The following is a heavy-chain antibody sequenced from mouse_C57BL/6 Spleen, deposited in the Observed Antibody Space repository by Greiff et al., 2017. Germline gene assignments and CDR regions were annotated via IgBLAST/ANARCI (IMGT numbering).Heavy chain of an antibody. Sequence: VKLQESGAELVKPGASVKMSCKASGYTFTTYPIEWMKQNHGKSLEWIGNFHPYNDDTKYNEKFKGKATLTVEKSSSTVYLELSRLTSDDSAVYYCARGATVVSPWYFDVWGTGTTVTVSS. J-gene: IGHJ1*03. CDR3: ARGATVVSPWYFDV. D-gene: IGHD1-1*01. CDR1: GYTFTTYP. V-gene: IGHV1-47*01. CDR2: FHPYNDDT.